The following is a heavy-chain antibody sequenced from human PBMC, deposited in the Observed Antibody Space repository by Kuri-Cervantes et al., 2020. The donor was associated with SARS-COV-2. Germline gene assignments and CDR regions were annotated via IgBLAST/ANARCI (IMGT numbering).Heavy chain of an antibody. CDR1: GFTFSTYA. Sequence: GGSLRLSCAASGFTFSTYAMHWVRQAPGKGLVWVSRINPDGSYTNNADSVKGRFTLSRDNAKNMLLLQMNSLRAEDTAVYYCVRDGDHWNFDYWGQGTLVTVSS. D-gene: IGHD1-1*01. V-gene: IGHV3-74*01. J-gene: IGHJ4*02. CDR3: VRDGDHWNFDY. CDR2: INPDGSYT.